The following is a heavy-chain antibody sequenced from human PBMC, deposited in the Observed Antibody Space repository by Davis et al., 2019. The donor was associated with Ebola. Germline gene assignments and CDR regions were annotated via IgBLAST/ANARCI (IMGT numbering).Heavy chain of an antibody. J-gene: IGHJ5*01. Sequence: AASVKVSCKASGGTFSSYAISWVRQAPGQGLEWMGRIIPILGIANYAQKFQGRVTIIADKSTSTAYMELSSLRSEDTAVYYCARERFISGYMLDSWGQGTLVTVSS. V-gene: IGHV1-69*04. CDR1: GGTFSSYA. CDR3: ARERFISGYMLDS. CDR2: IIPILGIA. D-gene: IGHD3-9*01.